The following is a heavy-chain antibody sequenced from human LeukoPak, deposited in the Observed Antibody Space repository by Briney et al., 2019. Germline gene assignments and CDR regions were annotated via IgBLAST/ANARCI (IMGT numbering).Heavy chain of an antibody. CDR2: IYHSGST. D-gene: IGHD2-2*01. V-gene: IGHV4-38-2*02. J-gene: IGHJ5*02. CDR1: GYSISSDYY. CDR3: ARTTEDCSSTSCYQYWFDP. Sequence: SETLSLTCTVSGYSISSDYYWGWIRQPPGKGLEWIGSIYHSGSTYYNPSLKSRVTISVDTSKNQFSLKLSSVTAADTAVYYCARTTEDCSSTSCYQYWFDPWGQGTLVTVSS.